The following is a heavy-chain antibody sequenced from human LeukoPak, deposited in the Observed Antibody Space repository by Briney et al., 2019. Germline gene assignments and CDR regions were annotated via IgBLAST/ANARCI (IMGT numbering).Heavy chain of an antibody. CDR3: ARGGSGSGYLYYFDY. V-gene: IGHV1-8*01. Sequence: GASVKVSCKASGYTFTSYDINWVRQATGQGLEWMGRMSPNSGNTGYAQKFQGRVTMTRNTSISTAYMELSSLRSEDTAVYYCARGGSGSGYLYYFDYWGQGTLVSVSS. CDR2: MSPNSGNT. D-gene: IGHD3-10*01. CDR1: GYTFTSYD. J-gene: IGHJ4*02.